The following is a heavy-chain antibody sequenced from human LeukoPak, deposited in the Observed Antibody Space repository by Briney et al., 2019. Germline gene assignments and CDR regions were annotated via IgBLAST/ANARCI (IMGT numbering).Heavy chain of an antibody. Sequence: GASVKVSCKASGGTFSSYAISWVRQAPGQGLEWMGGIIPIFGTANYAQKFQGRVTITADESTSTAYMELSSLRSEDTAVYYCAREYCSSTSCSPGGDYWGQGTLVTVSS. V-gene: IGHV1-69*13. CDR3: AREYCSSTSCSPGGDY. D-gene: IGHD2-2*01. CDR1: GGTFSSYA. CDR2: IIPIFGTA. J-gene: IGHJ4*02.